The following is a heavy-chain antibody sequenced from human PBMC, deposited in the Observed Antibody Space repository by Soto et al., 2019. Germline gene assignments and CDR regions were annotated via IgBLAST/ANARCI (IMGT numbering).Heavy chain of an antibody. V-gene: IGHV3-15*02. CDR3: TTWGSFLTGYCR. D-gene: IGHD3-9*01. J-gene: IGHJ4*02. CDR1: GFTFIYAW. Sequence: EVQLVESGGALVKPGGSLTLSCRASGFTFIYAWMNWVRQAPGKGLEWVGRIKSNSDGGTTDDAAPVQGRFTISRDDSKNTVYLQMNSLETEDTGVYYCTTWGSFLTGYCRGGRGTLVTVSS. CDR2: IKSNSDGGTT.